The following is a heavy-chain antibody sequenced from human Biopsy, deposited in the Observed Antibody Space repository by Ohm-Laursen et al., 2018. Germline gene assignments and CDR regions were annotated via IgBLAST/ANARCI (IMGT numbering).Heavy chain of an antibody. CDR1: GYNFTDFY. V-gene: IGHV1-2*02. CDR3: AREKPFGASWGY. J-gene: IGHJ4*02. CDR2: INPDTGGT. Sequence: GASVKVSCKASGYNFTDFYLHWVRQAPGQGLEWLGWINPDTGGTKYAQKFQGRVAMTRDTSISTAYLDLSSLGSEGTAVYYCAREKPFGASWGYWGQGTLVTVSS. D-gene: IGHD6-13*01.